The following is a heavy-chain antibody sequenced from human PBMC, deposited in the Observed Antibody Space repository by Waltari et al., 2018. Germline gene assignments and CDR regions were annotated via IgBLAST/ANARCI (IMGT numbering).Heavy chain of an antibody. D-gene: IGHD6-19*01. CDR1: GGSITSGSYY. V-gene: IGHV4-61*02. CDR2: IYTSGST. CDR3: AREPRDSSGWYAYFDY. Sequence: QVQLQESGPGLVKPSQTLSLTCTASGGSITSGSYYWSWIRQPAGKGLEWSGRIYTSGSTNYNPSLKSRVTISVDTSKNQFSLKLSSVTAADTAVYYCAREPRDSSGWYAYFDYWGQGTLVTVSS. J-gene: IGHJ4*02.